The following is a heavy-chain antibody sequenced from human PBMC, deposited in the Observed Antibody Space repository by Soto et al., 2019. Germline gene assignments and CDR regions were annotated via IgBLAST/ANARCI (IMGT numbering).Heavy chain of an antibody. V-gene: IGHV4-30-4*01. CDR3: ARQRTSVVTQAYFDV. Sequence: SETLSLTCTVSGGSISSGDYYWSWIRQPPGKGLEWIGYIYYSGTTFYNPSLKSRVSMSIDTSKDQFSLKLKSVTAADTALYLCARQRTSVVTQAYFDVWGPGSLVTVSS. CDR2: IYYSGTT. D-gene: IGHD2-21*02. J-gene: IGHJ4*02. CDR1: GGSISSGDYY.